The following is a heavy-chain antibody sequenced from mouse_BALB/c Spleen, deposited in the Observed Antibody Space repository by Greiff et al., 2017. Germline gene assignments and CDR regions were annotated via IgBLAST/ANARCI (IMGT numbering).Heavy chain of an antibody. J-gene: IGHJ4*01. Sequence: VQLKESGAELVKPGASVKLSCTASGFNIKDTYMHWVKQRPEQGLEWIGRIDPANGNTKYDPKFQGKATITADTSSNTAYLQLSSLTSEDTAVYYCARNYGSIYYYAMDYWGQGTSVTVSS. D-gene: IGHD1-1*01. CDR3: ARNYGSIYYYAMDY. CDR2: IDPANGNT. V-gene: IGHV14-3*02. CDR1: GFNIKDTY.